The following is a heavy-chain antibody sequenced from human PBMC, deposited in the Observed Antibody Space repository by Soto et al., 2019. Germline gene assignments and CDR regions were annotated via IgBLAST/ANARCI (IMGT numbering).Heavy chain of an antibody. CDR2: ISADGDTK. D-gene: IGHD5-18*01. CDR1: GFTFSDNI. J-gene: IGHJ3*01. Sequence: GGSLRLSCAASGFTFSDNILHWVRQAPGKGLEWLAFISADGDTKYYADSVKGRFTISRDNSKNTPYLQMNSLRREDTSVYYCLGGIGYSYGYHAFDLWGQGTMVTVSS. V-gene: IGHV3-30-3*01. CDR3: LGGIGYSYGYHAFDL.